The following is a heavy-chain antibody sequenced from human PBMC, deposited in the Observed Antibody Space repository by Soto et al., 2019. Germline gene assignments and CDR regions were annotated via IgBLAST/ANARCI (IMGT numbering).Heavy chain of an antibody. V-gene: IGHV5-51*01. J-gene: IGHJ5*02. D-gene: IGHD2-2*02. CDR2: IYPSDSDT. Sequence: EVQLVQSGAEVKKPGESLKISCKASGYSFTNYWIAWVRQMPGKGLEWMGIIYPSDSDTKYSPSFQGQVTISADKSISTAYLQWSSLKASDTAMYYCARQGTHMAYTVGNWFDPWGQGTLVTVSS. CDR3: ARQGTHMAYTVGNWFDP. CDR1: GYSFTNYW.